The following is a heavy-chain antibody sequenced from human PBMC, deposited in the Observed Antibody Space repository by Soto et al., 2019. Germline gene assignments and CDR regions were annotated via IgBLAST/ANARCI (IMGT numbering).Heavy chain of an antibody. J-gene: IGHJ4*02. CDR3: ARVWFGELSIDY. Sequence: GGSLRLSCAASGFTVSSNYMSWVRQAPGKGLEWVSVIYSGGSTYYADSVKGRFTISRDNSKNTLYLQMNSLRAEDTAVYYCARVWFGELSIDYWGQGTLVTVSS. CDR2: IYSGGST. CDR1: GFTVSSNY. D-gene: IGHD3-10*01. V-gene: IGHV3-66*01.